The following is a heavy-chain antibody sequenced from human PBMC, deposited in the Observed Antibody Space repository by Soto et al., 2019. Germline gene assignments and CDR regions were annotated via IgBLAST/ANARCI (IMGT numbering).Heavy chain of an antibody. CDR2: IIPIFGTA. D-gene: IGHD3-22*01. J-gene: IGHJ4*02. CDR3: ARGPHYYDGFFDY. Sequence: GASVKVSCKASGGTFSSYSISWVLQAPGQGLEWMGGIIPIFGTANYAQKFQGRVTITADESTSTAYMELSSLRSEDTAVYYCARGPHYYDGFFDYWGQGTLVTVSS. V-gene: IGHV1-69*13. CDR1: GGTFSSYS.